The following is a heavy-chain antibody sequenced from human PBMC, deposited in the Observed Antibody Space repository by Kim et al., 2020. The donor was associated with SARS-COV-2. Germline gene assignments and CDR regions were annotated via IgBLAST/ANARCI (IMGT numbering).Heavy chain of an antibody. CDR1: GYTFTSYG. CDR3: ARSNTTMIVVVTYYYGMDV. Sequence: ASVKVSCKASGYTFTSYGISWVRQAPGQGLEWMGWISAYNGNTNYAQKLQGRVTMTTDTSTSTAYMELRSLRSDDTAVYYCARSNTTMIVVVTYYYGMDVWGQGTTVTVSS. J-gene: IGHJ6*02. V-gene: IGHV1-18*01. CDR2: ISAYNGNT. D-gene: IGHD3-22*01.